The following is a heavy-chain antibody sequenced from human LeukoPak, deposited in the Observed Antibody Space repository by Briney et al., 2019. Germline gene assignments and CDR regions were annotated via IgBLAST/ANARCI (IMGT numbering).Heavy chain of an antibody. Sequence: ASVKVSCKASGYTFTGYYMHWVRQAPGQGLEWMGWINPNSGGTNYAQKFQGRVTMTRDTSTSTAYMELSRLRSDDTAVYYCARGVRRVCGGDCYSLGYWGQGTLVTVSS. J-gene: IGHJ4*02. V-gene: IGHV1-2*02. D-gene: IGHD2-21*01. CDR2: INPNSGGT. CDR1: GYTFTGYY. CDR3: ARGVRRVCGGDCYSLGY.